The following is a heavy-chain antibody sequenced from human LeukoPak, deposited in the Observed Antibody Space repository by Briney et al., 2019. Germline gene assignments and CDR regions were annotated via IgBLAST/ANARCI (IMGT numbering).Heavy chain of an antibody. D-gene: IGHD2-2*01. CDR3: ARQPSYCSSTSCYAEYFQH. J-gene: IGHJ1*01. CDR1: GGSISSGSYY. Sequence: SQTLSLTCTVSGGSISSGSYYWSWIRQPAGKGLEWIGRIYTSGSTNYNPSLKSRVTISVDTSKNQFSLKLSSVTAVDTAVYYCARQPSYCSSTSCYAEYFQHWGQGTLVTVSS. CDR2: IYTSGST. V-gene: IGHV4-61*02.